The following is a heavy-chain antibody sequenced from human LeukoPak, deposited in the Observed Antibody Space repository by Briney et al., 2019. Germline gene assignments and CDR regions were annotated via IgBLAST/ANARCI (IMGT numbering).Heavy chain of an antibody. CDR2: ISGSGGST. D-gene: IGHD3-9*01. J-gene: IGHJ4*02. CDR3: AKDSVRYDILTGYYPGYYFDY. Sequence: GGSLRLSCAASGFTFRSYAMTWVRQSPGKRMESVSAISGSGGSTYYADSVKGRFTISRDNSKNTLYLQMNSLRAEDTAVYYCAKDSVRYDILTGYYPGYYFDYWGQGTLVTVSS. V-gene: IGHV3-23*01. CDR1: GFTFRSYA.